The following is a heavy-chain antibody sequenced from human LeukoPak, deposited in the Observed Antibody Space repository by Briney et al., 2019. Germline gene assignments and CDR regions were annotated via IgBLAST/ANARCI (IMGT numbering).Heavy chain of an antibody. V-gene: IGHV4-59*01. CDR3: ARKYYYGSGSLDY. CDR2: IYNSGHT. Sequence: SETLSLTCTVSGGSISNYYWSWIRQPPGKGLEWIGYIYNSGHTNYNPSLKSRVTISEDTSKNQLSLKLSSVTAADTAVYYCARKYYYGSGSLDYWGQGTLVTVSP. J-gene: IGHJ4*02. D-gene: IGHD3-10*01. CDR1: GGSISNYY.